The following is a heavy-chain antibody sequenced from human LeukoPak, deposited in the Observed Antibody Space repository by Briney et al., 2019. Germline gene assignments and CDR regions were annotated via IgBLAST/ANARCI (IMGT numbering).Heavy chain of an antibody. J-gene: IGHJ6*03. CDR2: ISSSGST. Sequence: SETLSLTCSVSGDSITYFYWGWIRQAAGKGLEWIGRISSSGSTDYNASLKSRVTMSVDTSKNQLSLKVISVTAADTAVYYCAGGYSYGSTYYYMDVWGKGTTVTISS. V-gene: IGHV4-4*07. CDR1: GDSITYFY. CDR3: AGGYSYGSTYYYMDV. D-gene: IGHD5-18*01.